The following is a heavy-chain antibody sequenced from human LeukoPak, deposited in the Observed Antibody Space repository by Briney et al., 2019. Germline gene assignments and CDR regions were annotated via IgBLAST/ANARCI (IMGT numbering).Heavy chain of an antibody. CDR1: GFTFTRFW. J-gene: IGHJ6*02. CDR3: AKSYGGSDFDYYGLDV. V-gene: IGHV3-7*02. CDR2: IKTDGSEK. Sequence: VGSLRLSCAASGFTFTRFWMTWVRQAPGKGLEWVANIKTDGSEKHYVDSVKGRFTISRDNAKNTLYLQMNSLRPEDTAVYYCAKSYGGSDFDYYGLDVWGPGTTGTVSS. D-gene: IGHD4-23*01.